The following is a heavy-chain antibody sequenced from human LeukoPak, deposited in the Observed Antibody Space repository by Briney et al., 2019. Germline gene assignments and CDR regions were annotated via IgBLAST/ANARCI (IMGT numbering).Heavy chain of an antibody. J-gene: IGHJ4*02. V-gene: IGHV1-8*02. Sequence: ASVKVSCKASGYTFTSYYMHWVRQATGQGLEWMGWMNPNSGNTGYAQKFQGRVTMTRNTSISTAYMELSSLRSEDTAVYYCARVHLSSSSDYWGQGTLVTVSS. CDR1: GYTFTSYY. CDR2: MNPNSGNT. D-gene: IGHD6-13*01. CDR3: ARVHLSSSSDY.